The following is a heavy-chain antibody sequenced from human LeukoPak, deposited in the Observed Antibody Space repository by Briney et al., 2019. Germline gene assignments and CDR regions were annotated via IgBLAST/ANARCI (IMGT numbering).Heavy chain of an antibody. CDR2: ISGSATTI. J-gene: IGHJ4*02. CDR1: GFTFSSFE. D-gene: IGHD2-21*02. CDR3: ARRALPDF. Sequence: GGSLRLSCEASGFTFSSFEMSWVRRAPGKGLEFVSYISGSATTIYYADSVKGRFTISRDKAKNSLYLQMNSLRAEDTAVYYCARRALPDFWGQGTLVTVSS. V-gene: IGHV3-48*03.